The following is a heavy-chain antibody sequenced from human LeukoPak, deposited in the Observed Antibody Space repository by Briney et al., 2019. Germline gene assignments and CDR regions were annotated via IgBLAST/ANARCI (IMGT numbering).Heavy chain of an antibody. D-gene: IGHD2-8*01. Sequence: GGPLRLSCAASGLTFNSYAMSWVRQAPGKGLEWVSAVSGSGSSTYYADSVKGRFTISRDNSKNTLYLQMNSLRAEDTGVYYCAKLMWAYYYCGMDVWGQGTTVTVSS. CDR2: VSGSGSST. CDR3: AKLMWAYYYCGMDV. J-gene: IGHJ6*02. CDR1: GLTFNSYA. V-gene: IGHV3-23*01.